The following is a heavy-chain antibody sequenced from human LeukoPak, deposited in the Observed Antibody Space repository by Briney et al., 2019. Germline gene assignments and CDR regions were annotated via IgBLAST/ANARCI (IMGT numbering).Heavy chain of an antibody. J-gene: IGHJ3*02. CDR2: IIPIFGTA. V-gene: IGHV1-69*13. CDR3: AREHHSTNEGTVAFDI. Sequence: ASVKVSCKASGGTFSSYAISWVRQAPGQGLEWMGGIIPIFGTANYEQKFQGRVTITADESTSTDYMELSSLRSEDTAVYYCAREHHSTNEGTVAFDIWGQGTMVTVSS. D-gene: IGHD2-8*01. CDR1: GGTFSSYA.